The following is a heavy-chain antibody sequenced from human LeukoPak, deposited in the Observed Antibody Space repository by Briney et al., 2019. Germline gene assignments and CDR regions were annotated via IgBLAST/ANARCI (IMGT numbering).Heavy chain of an antibody. CDR3: ASGTYYDILTGRGYWYFDL. V-gene: IGHV3-30-3*01. CDR1: GFTFSSYA. Sequence: GGSLRLSCAASGFTFSSYAMHWVRQAPGKGLEWVAVISYDGSNKYYADSVKGRFTISRDNSKNTLYLQMNSLRAEDTAVYYCASGTYYDILTGRGYWYFDLWGRGTLVTVSS. J-gene: IGHJ2*01. CDR2: ISYDGSNK. D-gene: IGHD3-9*01.